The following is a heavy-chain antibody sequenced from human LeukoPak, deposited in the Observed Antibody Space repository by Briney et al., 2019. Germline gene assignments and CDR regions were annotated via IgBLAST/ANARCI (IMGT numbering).Heavy chain of an antibody. CDR2: INPNSGGT. Sequence: ASVKVSCKASGYTFTCYYMHWVRQAPGQGLEWMGWINPNSGGTNYAQKFQGRVTMTRDTSISTAYMELSRLRSDDTAVYYCARESIVGARGVYWGQGTLVTVSS. V-gene: IGHV1-2*02. J-gene: IGHJ4*02. CDR3: ARESIVGARGVY. CDR1: GYTFTCYY. D-gene: IGHD1-26*01.